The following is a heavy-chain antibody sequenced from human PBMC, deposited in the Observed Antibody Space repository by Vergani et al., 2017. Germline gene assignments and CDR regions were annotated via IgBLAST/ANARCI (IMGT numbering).Heavy chain of an antibody. CDR3: ARHDYDSSGYYYGGAFDI. V-gene: IGHV1-69*11. Sequence: QVQLVQSGAEVKKPGSSVKVSCKASGGTFSSYAISWVRQAPGQGLEWMGRIIPILGTANYAQKFQGRVTITADESTSTAYMELSSLRSEDTAVYYCARHDYDSSGYYYGGAFDIWGQGTMVTVSS. CDR1: GGTFSSYA. D-gene: IGHD3-22*01. J-gene: IGHJ3*02. CDR2: IIPILGTA.